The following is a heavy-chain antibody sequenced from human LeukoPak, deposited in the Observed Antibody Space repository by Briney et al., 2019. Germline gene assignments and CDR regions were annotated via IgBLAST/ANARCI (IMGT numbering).Heavy chain of an antibody. CDR3: ARGTRGDILTGYSQGY. J-gene: IGHJ4*02. Sequence: ASVKVSCKASGYTFTSYDINWVRQATGQGLEWMGWMNPNSGNTGYAQKFQGRVTMTRNTSISIAYMEVSSLRSEDTAVYYCARGTRGDILTGYSQGYWGQGTLVTVSS. CDR2: MNPNSGNT. V-gene: IGHV1-8*01. CDR1: GYTFTSYD. D-gene: IGHD3-9*01.